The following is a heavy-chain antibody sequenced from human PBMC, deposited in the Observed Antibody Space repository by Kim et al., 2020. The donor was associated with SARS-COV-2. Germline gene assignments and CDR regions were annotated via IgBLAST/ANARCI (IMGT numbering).Heavy chain of an antibody. Sequence: GGSLRLSCAASGFTFSSYAMSWVRQAPGKGLEWVSAISGSGGSTYYADSVKGRFTISRDNSKNTLYLQMNSLRAEDTAVYYCAKDQFGYQLLRYFDYWGQGTLVTVSS. CDR2: ISGSGGST. CDR1: GFTFSSYA. J-gene: IGHJ4*02. CDR3: AKDQFGYQLLRYFDY. D-gene: IGHD2-2*01. V-gene: IGHV3-23*01.